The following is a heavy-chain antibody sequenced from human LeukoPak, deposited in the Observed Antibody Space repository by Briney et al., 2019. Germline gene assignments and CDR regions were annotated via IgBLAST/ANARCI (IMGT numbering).Heavy chain of an antibody. J-gene: IGHJ4*02. CDR2: INPNSGGT. V-gene: IGHV1-2*02. CDR3: ARTNYGGRWYYFDY. CDR1: GYTFTSYY. D-gene: IGHD4-23*01. Sequence: ASVKVSCKASGYTFTSYYMHWVRQAPGQGLEWMGWINPNSGGTNYAQKFQGRVTMTRDTSISTVYMELNRLTSDDTAVYYCARTNYGGRWYYFDYWGQGTLVTVSS.